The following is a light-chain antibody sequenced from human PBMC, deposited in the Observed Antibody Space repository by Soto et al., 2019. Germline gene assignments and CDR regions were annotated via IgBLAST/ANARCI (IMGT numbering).Light chain of an antibody. CDR3: QQRSNWPPKIT. CDR2: DAS. Sequence: IVMTQSPATLSVSPWERATLSCRASQSVSSSYLAWYQQKPGQAPRLLIYDASNRATGIPARFSGSGSGTDFTLTISSLEPEDFAVYYCQQRSNWPPKITFGQGTRLEIK. V-gene: IGKV3D-20*02. J-gene: IGKJ5*01. CDR1: QSVSSSY.